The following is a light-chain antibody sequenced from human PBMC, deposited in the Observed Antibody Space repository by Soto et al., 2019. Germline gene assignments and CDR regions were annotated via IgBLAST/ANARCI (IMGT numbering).Light chain of an antibody. CDR3: SSYTSSSTLDYV. CDR1: SSDVGGYNY. Sequence: QSVLTQPASVSGSPGQSITISCTGTSSDVGGYNYVSWYQQHPGKAPKLMIYEVSYRPSGVSNRFSGSKSGSTASLTITGLQAEDEADYYCSSYTSSSTLDYVFGTGTKVTVL. J-gene: IGLJ1*01. V-gene: IGLV2-14*01. CDR2: EVS.